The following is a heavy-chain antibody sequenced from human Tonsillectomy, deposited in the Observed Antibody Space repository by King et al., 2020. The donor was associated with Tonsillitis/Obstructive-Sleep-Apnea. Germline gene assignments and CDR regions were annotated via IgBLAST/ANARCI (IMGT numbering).Heavy chain of an antibody. D-gene: IGHD6-19*01. Sequence: VQLVESGGGLVQPGGSLRLSCAASGFTFSSYWMSWVRQAPGKGLEWVANIKQDGSEKYYVVSVKGRFTISRDNAKNSLYLQMNSLRAEDTAVYYCARDHGTVAGDPSDAFDIWGQGTMVTVSS. CDR1: GFTFSSYW. CDR2: IKQDGSEK. CDR3: ARDHGTVAGDPSDAFDI. V-gene: IGHV3-7*04. J-gene: IGHJ3*02.